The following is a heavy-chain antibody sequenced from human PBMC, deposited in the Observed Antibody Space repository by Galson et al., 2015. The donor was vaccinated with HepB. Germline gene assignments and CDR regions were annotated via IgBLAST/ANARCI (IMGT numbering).Heavy chain of an antibody. CDR3: AKTLLIHYYDSSGYLDY. CDR2: ISYDGSNK. CDR1: GFTFSSYG. Sequence: SLRLSCAASGFTFSSYGMHWVRQAPGKGLEWVAVISYDGSNKYYADSVKGRFTISRDNSKNTLYLQMNSLRAEDTAVYYCAKTLLIHYYDSSGYLDYWGQGTLVTVSS. V-gene: IGHV3-30*18. D-gene: IGHD3-22*01. J-gene: IGHJ4*02.